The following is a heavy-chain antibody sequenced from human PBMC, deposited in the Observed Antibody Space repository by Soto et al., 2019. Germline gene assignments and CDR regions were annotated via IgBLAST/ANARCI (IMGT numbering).Heavy chain of an antibody. V-gene: IGHV1-69*01. CDR2: ITPTLNIA. CDR1: GGTFSSYT. CDR3: ARGYYSGSNPSAFDY. D-gene: IGHD1-26*01. Sequence: QLQLVQSGAEVREPGSSVKVSCKASGGTFSSYTVIWVRQAPGQGLEWMGGITPTLNIAKYAEKFQGRVTITADESTSTVNMLLSILRSEDTAVYFCARGYYSGSNPSAFDYWGQGTLVAVSS. J-gene: IGHJ4*02.